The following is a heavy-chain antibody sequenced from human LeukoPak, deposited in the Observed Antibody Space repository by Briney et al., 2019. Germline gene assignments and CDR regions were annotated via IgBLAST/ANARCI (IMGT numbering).Heavy chain of an antibody. V-gene: IGHV4-59*01. CDR2: ISNSGST. CDR3: ARTPDSSGYFDY. J-gene: IGHJ4*02. D-gene: IGHD6-19*01. CDR1: GGSISSYY. Sequence: SETLSLTCTVSGGSISSYYWSWIRQAPGRGLEWIGYISNSGSTSYNPSLESRVTISGDTSKNQFSLKLSSVTAADTAVYYCARTPDSSGYFDYWGQGTLVTVSS.